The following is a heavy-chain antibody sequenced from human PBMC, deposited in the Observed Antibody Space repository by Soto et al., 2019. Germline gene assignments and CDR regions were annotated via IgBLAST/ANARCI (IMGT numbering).Heavy chain of an antibody. CDR1: DGSISGGGYC. Sequence: SLTSTVADGSISGGGYCRSWIRQHPGKGLEWIGYIYYSGSTYYNPSPKSRVTISVDTSKNQFSLKLSSVTAADTAVYYCAREDTNYKIDYWGQGTLVTVSS. D-gene: IGHD1-7*01. J-gene: IGHJ4*02. V-gene: IGHV4-31*03. CDR3: AREDTNYKIDY. CDR2: IYYSGST.